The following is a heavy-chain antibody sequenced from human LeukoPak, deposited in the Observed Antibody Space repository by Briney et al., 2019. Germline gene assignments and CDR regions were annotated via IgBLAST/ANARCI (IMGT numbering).Heavy chain of an antibody. D-gene: IGHD4-17*01. Sequence: PGGTLRLSCAASGFTFSSYGMSWVRQAPGKGLEWVSGISGRGGSTYYADSVKGRFTISRDNSKNTLYMQMNSLRAEDTAVYYCAKDDSHDYGDYDAYDYWGQGTLVTVSS. CDR3: AKDDSHDYGDYDAYDY. J-gene: IGHJ4*02. CDR2: ISGRGGST. V-gene: IGHV3-23*01. CDR1: GFTFSSYG.